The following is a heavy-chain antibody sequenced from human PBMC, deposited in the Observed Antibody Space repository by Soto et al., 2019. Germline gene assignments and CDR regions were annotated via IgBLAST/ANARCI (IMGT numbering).Heavy chain of an antibody. CDR3: ARISTYIAFDI. D-gene: IGHD3-16*01. J-gene: IGHJ3*02. V-gene: IGHV3-74*03. CDR1: GFIFSTYW. CDR2: INSDGTTT. Sequence: GGSLRLSCAASGFIFSTYWIHWVRQAPGKGLVWVSRINSDGTTTTYADSVKGRFTISRDNAKNTVYLQMNSLRAEDTAVYYCARISTYIAFDIWGQGTMVTV.